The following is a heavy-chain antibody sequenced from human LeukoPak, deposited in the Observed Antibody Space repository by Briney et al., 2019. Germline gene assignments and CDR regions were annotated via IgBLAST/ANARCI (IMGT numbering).Heavy chain of an antibody. CDR2: MNPNSGNT. J-gene: IGHJ5*02. CDR1: GYTFTSYD. Sequence: ASVKVSCKASGYTFTSYDINWVRQATGQGLEWMGWMNPNSGNTGYAQKFQGRVTMTRNTSISTAYMELSSLRSGDTAVYYCARRKIAAARTTPNNWFDPWGQGTLVTVSS. D-gene: IGHD6-13*01. CDR3: ARRKIAAARTTPNNWFDP. V-gene: IGHV1-8*01.